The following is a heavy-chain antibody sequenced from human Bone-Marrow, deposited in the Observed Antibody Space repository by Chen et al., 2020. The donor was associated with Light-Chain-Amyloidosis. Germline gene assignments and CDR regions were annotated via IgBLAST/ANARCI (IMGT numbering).Heavy chain of an antibody. D-gene: IGHD6-13*01. CDR1: GDSIRGTNYY. Sequence: QLQLQESGPGLVKPSETLSLTCTVSGDSIRGTNYYWGWIRQPPGEGLELIGTISYDGYTYYNPSLKSRVTISLDTYKNQVSLKLRSVTDADTAVYYCAREIRLATPAAVTPDYWGQGTLVTVSS. V-gene: IGHV4-39*07. CDR2: ISYDGYT. J-gene: IGHJ4*02. CDR3: AREIRLATPAAVTPDY.